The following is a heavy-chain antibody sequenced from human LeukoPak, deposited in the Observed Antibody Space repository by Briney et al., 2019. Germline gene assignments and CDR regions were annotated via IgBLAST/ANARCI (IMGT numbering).Heavy chain of an antibody. CDR2: IYYTGST. D-gene: IGHD6-19*01. V-gene: IGHV4-59*01. J-gene: IGHJ3*02. Sequence: PSETLSLTCTVSSGSISRYYWSWIRQPPGKGLDWIGYIYYTGSTYYNPSLKSRVTISVDTSKNQFSLKLDSVTAADTAVYYCARKSVAVRDAFDIWGQGTMVTVSS. CDR3: ARKSVAVRDAFDI. CDR1: SGSISRYY.